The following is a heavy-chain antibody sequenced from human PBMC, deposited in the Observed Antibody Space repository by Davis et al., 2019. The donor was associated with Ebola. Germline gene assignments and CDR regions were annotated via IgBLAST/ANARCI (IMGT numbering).Heavy chain of an antibody. J-gene: IGHJ6*02. CDR2: IIPILGIA. V-gene: IGHV1-69*04. CDR3: ASQSPRIAARRYYGMDV. D-gene: IGHD6-6*01. CDR1: GGTFSSYA. Sequence: SVKVSCKASGGTFSSYAISWVRQAPGQGLEWMGRIIPILGIANYAQKFQGRVTITADKSTSTAYMELSSLRSEDTAVYYCASQSPRIAARRYYGMDVWGQGTTVTVSS.